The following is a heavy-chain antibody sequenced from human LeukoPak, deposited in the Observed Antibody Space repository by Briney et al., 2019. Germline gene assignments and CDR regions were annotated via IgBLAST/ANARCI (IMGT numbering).Heavy chain of an antibody. CDR1: GFTFSNYA. J-gene: IGHJ6*02. CDR2: ISYDEDNR. Sequence: GSLRLSCIASGFTFSNYAMNWVRQAPGKGLEWVAFISYDEDNRFYADSVKGRFSISRDNSNNVLFLQMNSLRVEDTAVYYCARGYYYYYGMDVWGQGTTVTVSS. CDR3: ARGYYYYYGMDV. V-gene: IGHV3-30-3*01.